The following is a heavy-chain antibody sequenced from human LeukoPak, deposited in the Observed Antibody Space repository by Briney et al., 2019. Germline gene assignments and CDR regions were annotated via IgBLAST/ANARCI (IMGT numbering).Heavy chain of an antibody. J-gene: IGHJ4*02. V-gene: IGHV3-48*01. CDR3: ARRFDS. Sequence: GGSLRLSCVASGFSFTAYSMNWVRQAPGRGLEWISYIGPGGDIYYADSVTGRFTVSRDIAKNSLYLQMNGLRVEDTAVYYCARRFDSWGQGTLVTVSS. CDR1: GFSFTAYS. CDR2: IGPGGDI.